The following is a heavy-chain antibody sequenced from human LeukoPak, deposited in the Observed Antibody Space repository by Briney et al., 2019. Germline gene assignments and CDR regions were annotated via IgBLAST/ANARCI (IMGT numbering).Heavy chain of an antibody. V-gene: IGHV3-48*03. CDR3: AKDLPGFDS. Sequence: GGSLSPSCPADRPIFSMHGMEWVRQAPGKGLEWVSQISDSGSEIHYAESVKGRFTISRDNAKKSLYLEMPSLRAADTAVYYCAKDLPGFDSWGQGTLVTVSS. CDR1: RPIFSMHG. J-gene: IGHJ5*01. CDR2: ISDSGSEI.